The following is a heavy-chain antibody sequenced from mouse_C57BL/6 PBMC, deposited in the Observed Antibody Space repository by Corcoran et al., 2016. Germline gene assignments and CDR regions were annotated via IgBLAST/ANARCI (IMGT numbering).Heavy chain of an antibody. D-gene: IGHD2-4*01. Sequence: QVQLQQPGTELVKPGASVKLSCKASGYTFTSYWMHWVKQRPGQGLEWIGNINPSNGGTNYNEKFKSKATLTVDKSSSTAYMQLSSLTSEDSAVYYCARSGTESYYDTWFAYWGQGTLVTVSA. CDR1: GYTFTSYW. CDR3: ARSGTESYYDTWFAY. CDR2: INPSNGGT. J-gene: IGHJ3*01. V-gene: IGHV1-53*01.